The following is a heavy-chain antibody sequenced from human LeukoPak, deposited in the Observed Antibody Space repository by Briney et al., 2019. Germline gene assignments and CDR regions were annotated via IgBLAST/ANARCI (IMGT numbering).Heavy chain of an antibody. D-gene: IGHD2-2*01. CDR1: GGTFSSYA. CDR3: ATKEDIVVVPASRGPYYYYYGMDV. V-gene: IGHV1-69*13. Sequence: ASVKVSCKASGGTFSSYAISWVRQAPGQGLEWMGGIIPIFGTANYAQKFQGRVTITADESTSTAYMELSSLRSEDTAVYYCATKEDIVVVPASRGPYYYYYGMDVWGKGTTDTVSS. CDR2: IIPIFGTA. J-gene: IGHJ6*04.